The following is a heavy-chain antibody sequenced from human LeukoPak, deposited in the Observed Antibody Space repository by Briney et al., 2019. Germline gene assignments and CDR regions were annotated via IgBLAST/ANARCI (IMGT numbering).Heavy chain of an antibody. CDR2: TYYRSKWYN. CDR3: ARDFGTTGWHTFDY. J-gene: IGHJ4*02. V-gene: IGHV6-1*01. CDR1: GDSVSSENGA. Sequence: SQTLSLTCVVSGDSVSSENGAWNWIRQSPSRGLEWLGRTYYRSKWYNDYAESMEGRMTISQDTSKNQYSLHLNSVTPDDTAVYYCARDFGTTGWHTFDYWGQGTLVTVSS. D-gene: IGHD6-19*01.